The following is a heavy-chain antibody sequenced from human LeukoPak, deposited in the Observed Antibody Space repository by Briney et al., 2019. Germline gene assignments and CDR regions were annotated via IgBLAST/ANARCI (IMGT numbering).Heavy chain of an antibody. Sequence: GGSLRLSCAASGFTVSSNYMSWVRRAPGKGLEWVSVIYSGGSTYYADSVKGRFTISRDNSKNTLYLQMNSLRAEDTAVYYCARDRSYYGSGSYYDYWGQGTLVTVSS. V-gene: IGHV3-53*01. CDR3: ARDRSYYGSGSYYDY. CDR2: IYSGGST. D-gene: IGHD3-10*01. CDR1: GFTVSSNY. J-gene: IGHJ4*02.